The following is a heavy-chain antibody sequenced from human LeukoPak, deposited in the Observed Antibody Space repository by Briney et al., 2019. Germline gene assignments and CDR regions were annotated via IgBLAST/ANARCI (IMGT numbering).Heavy chain of an antibody. CDR1: GFILRSYG. V-gene: IGHV3-30*02. J-gene: IGHJ3*01. CDR2: IRDDGSIK. D-gene: IGHD6-13*01. Sequence: PGGSLRLSCAASGFILRSYGIHWVRQAPGKGLEWVAFIRDDGSIKYYLDSVKGRFSISRDNSKSTLYLQMNSLRVEDTAIYYCAKAASNSWGNFDVWGQGTMVTVSS. CDR3: AKAASNSWGNFDV.